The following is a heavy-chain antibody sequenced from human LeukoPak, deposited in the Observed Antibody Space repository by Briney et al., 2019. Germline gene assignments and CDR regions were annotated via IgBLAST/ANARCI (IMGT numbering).Heavy chain of an antibody. V-gene: IGHV1-2*02. CDR3: ARDSYHSSGIPNWFDP. CDR1: GYTFTDYY. CDR2: INPSSGVT. J-gene: IGHJ5*02. Sequence: GASVKVSCKASGYTFTDYYMHWVRQAPGQGLEWMGWINPSSGVTNCAHKFQGRVTMTRDTSISTAYMELRRLRSDDTAVYYCARDSYHSSGIPNWFDPWGQGTLVTVSS. D-gene: IGHD3-22*01.